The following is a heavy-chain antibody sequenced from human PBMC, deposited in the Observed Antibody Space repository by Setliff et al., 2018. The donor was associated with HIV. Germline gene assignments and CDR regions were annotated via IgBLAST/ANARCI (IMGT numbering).Heavy chain of an antibody. J-gene: IGHJ5*02. Sequence: SETLSLTCTVSGGSASNSRYYWAWIRQPPGKGLEYIGSIYYNEKTYYSPSLKGRVTISVDTSKNQFSLNLTSVTAADTAVYFCASRVYYYDSNKVLREEGFDPWGQGTLVTSP. CDR1: GGSASNSRYY. D-gene: IGHD3-22*01. CDR3: ASRVYYYDSNKVLREEGFDP. V-gene: IGHV4-39*01. CDR2: IYYNEKT.